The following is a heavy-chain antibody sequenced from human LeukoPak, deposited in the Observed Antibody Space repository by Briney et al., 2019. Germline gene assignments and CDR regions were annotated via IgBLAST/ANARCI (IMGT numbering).Heavy chain of an antibody. J-gene: IGHJ4*02. D-gene: IGHD3-10*01. CDR3: ARDARARLVGSGIYYTCFDY. CDR2: IWYDGSNK. Sequence: HPGGSLRLSCAASGFTFSSYGMHWVRQAPGKGLEWVAVIWYDGSNKYYADSVKGRFTISRDNSKNTLYLQMNSLRAEDTAVYYCARDARARLVGSGIYYTCFDYWGQGTLVTVSS. CDR1: GFTFSSYG. V-gene: IGHV3-33*01.